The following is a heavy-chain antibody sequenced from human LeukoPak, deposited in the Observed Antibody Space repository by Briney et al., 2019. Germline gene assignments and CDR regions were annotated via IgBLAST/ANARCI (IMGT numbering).Heavy chain of an antibody. D-gene: IGHD3-9*01. J-gene: IGHJ4*02. CDR2: ISGSGGST. CDR1: GFTFSSYA. Sequence: GGSLRLSCAASGFTFSSYAMSWVRQAPGKGLEWVSAISGSGGSTYYADSVKGRFTISRDNSKNTLYPQMNSLRAEDTAVYYCAKSDFDWLLKSPFGYWGQGTLVTVSS. V-gene: IGHV3-23*01. CDR3: AKSDFDWLLKSPFGY.